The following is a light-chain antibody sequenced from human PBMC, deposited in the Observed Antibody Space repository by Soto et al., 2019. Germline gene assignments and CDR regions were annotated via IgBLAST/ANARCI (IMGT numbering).Light chain of an antibody. CDR3: QKYNSAPLT. Sequence: IQMPQSTSTLSASVGDRVTITCLASQSISSWLAWYQQKPGKAPKRLIYSASSLQSGVPPRFSGSGSGTEFTLTISSLQPEDVATYYCQKYNSAPLTFGGGTKVDI. CDR2: SAS. J-gene: IGKJ4*01. CDR1: QSISSW. V-gene: IGKV1-5*01.